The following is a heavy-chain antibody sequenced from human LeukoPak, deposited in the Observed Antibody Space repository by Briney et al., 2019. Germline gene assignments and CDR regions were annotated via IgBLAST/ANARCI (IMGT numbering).Heavy chain of an antibody. Sequence: GASVKVSCKASGYTFTNYGISWVRQAPGQGLEWMGRISTYSGNTNYAQKVQGRVTMTTDTSTSTAYMELKSLRSDDTAVYYCAKDRGGDLVRGVITYYFDYWGQGTLVTVSS. V-gene: IGHV1-18*01. CDR2: ISTYSGNT. J-gene: IGHJ4*02. CDR3: AKDRGGDLVRGVITYYFDY. CDR1: GYTFTNYG. D-gene: IGHD3-10*01.